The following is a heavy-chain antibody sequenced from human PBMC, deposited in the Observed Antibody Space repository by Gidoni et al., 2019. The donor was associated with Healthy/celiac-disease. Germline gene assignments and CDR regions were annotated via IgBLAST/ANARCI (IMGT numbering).Heavy chain of an antibody. CDR3: ARGGYCSGGSCYPKAFDI. D-gene: IGHD2-15*01. CDR2: ISSSSSYI. CDR1: GFTFSSYR. J-gene: IGHJ3*02. V-gene: IGHV3-21*01. Sequence: EVQLVESGGGLVKPGGSLRLSCAASGFTFSSYRMNWVRQAPGKGLEWVSSISSSSSYIYYADSVKGRFTISRDNAKNSLYLQMNSLRAEDTAVYYCARGGYCSGGSCYPKAFDIWGQGTMVTVSS.